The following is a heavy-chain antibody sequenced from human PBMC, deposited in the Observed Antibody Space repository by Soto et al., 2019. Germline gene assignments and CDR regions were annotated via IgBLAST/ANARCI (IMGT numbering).Heavy chain of an antibody. Sequence: SETLSLTCTVSGGSISSYYWSWIRQPPGKGLEWIGYIYYSGSTNYNPSLKSRVTISVDTSKNQFSLRLSSVTAADTAVYYCARGGYSYGGNYYYYGMDVWGQGTTVTVSS. CDR3: ARGGYSYGGNYYYYGMDV. CDR2: IYYSGST. J-gene: IGHJ6*02. D-gene: IGHD5-18*01. V-gene: IGHV4-59*01. CDR1: GGSISSYY.